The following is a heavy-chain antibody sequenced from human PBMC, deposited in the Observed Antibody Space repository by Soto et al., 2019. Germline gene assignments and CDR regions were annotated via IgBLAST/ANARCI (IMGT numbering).Heavy chain of an antibody. Sequence: QVQLVESGGGVVQPGRSLGLSCVASGFSFNKFGMHWVRQAPGKGLEWVAVISYDGTNKFHADSVKGRFSLSRDNSKNTLSLQMNSLTTDDTGVYWCAKDHDNGWWEIESWGQGTLVSVSS. CDR1: GFSFNKFG. CDR2: ISYDGTNK. J-gene: IGHJ4*02. D-gene: IGHD6-19*01. CDR3: AKDHDNGWWEIES. V-gene: IGHV3-30*18.